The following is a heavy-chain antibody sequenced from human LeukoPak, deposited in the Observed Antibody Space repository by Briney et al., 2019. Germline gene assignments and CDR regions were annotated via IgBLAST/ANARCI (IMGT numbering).Heavy chain of an antibody. D-gene: IGHD3-10*01. CDR1: VYTFTSYS. CDR2: ISAYNGNT. CDR3: ARDVREYDAFDI. Sequence: ASLKVSCKSSVYTFTSYSISWVRQAPGQGLEWMGWISAYNGNTNYAQKLQGRVTMTTDTSTSTAYMELRSLRSDDTAVYYCARDVREYDAFDIWGQGTMVTVSS. V-gene: IGHV1-18*01. J-gene: IGHJ3*02.